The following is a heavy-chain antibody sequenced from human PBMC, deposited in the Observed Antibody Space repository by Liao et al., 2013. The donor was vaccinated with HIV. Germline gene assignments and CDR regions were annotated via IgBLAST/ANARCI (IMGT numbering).Heavy chain of an antibody. CDR1: GGSFSGFY. Sequence: QVQLQESGPGLVKPSETLSLTCSVSGGSFSGFYWSWIRQPPGKGLEWIGYIYTSGSTNYNPSLKSRVTISIDTSENQFSLKLSSVTAADTAVYYCARVRSIAARPWYFDLWGRGTLVSVSS. CDR3: ARVRSIAARPWYFDL. D-gene: IGHD6-6*01. J-gene: IGHJ2*01. V-gene: IGHV4-4*08. CDR2: IYTSGST.